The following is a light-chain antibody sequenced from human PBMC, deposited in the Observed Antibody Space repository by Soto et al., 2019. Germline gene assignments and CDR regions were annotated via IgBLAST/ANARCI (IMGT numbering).Light chain of an antibody. CDR3: QQYGNSPLT. Sequence: ENVMTQSPGTLSLSPGERATLPCRASQSVSTNYVAWYQQKPGQAPRLLIYGASSRASGIPDRFRGSGSGTDFTLTISRLEPEDFAVYYCQQYGNSPLTFGGGTKVDIK. CDR1: QSVSTNY. CDR2: GAS. V-gene: IGKV3-20*01. J-gene: IGKJ4*01.